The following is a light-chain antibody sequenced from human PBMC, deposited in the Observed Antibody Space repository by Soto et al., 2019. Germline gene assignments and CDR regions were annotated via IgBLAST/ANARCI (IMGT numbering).Light chain of an antibody. CDR2: GAS. CDR1: QSVSSNY. J-gene: IGKJ4*01. Sequence: EIVLTQSPGTLSLSPGERATLSCRASQSVSSNYLAWYQQRPGQAPRLLIYGASSRATGIPDRFSGSGSGTAFTRTITRLEPEDFAVYSCQQYGSSPLTFGGGTKVEI. CDR3: QQYGSSPLT. V-gene: IGKV3-20*01.